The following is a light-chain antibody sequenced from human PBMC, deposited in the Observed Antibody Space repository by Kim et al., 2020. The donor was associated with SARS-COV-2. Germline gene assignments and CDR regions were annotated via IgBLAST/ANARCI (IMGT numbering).Light chain of an antibody. CDR2: DVS. CDR1: SSDVGGYNS. Sequence: GQSITTSCTGTSSDVGGYNSVSWYQQHPGKAPKLMIYDVSNRPSGVSNRFSGSKSGNTASLTISGLQAEDEADYYCSSYTSSSTRVFGGGTKLTVL. V-gene: IGLV2-14*03. CDR3: SSYTSSSTRV. J-gene: IGLJ3*02.